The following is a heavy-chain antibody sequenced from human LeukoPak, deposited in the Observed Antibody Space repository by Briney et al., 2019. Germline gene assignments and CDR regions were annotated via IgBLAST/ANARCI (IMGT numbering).Heavy chain of an antibody. V-gene: IGHV4-34*01. D-gene: IGHD6-19*01. CDR2: INHSGST. CDR1: GVSLSGYY. CDR3: ARGRTGSSGWYVGY. J-gene: IGHJ4*02. Sequence: PSETLSLTCAVSGVSLSGYYWGWIRQPPGKGLEWIGEINHSGSTNYNPSLKSRVTISVDTSKNQFSLKLSSVTAADTAVYYCARGRTGSSGWYVGYWGQGTLVTVSS.